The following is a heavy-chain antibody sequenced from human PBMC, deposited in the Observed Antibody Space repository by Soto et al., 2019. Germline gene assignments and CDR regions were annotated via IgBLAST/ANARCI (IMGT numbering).Heavy chain of an antibody. CDR1: GGTFSRYA. CDR3: ARGSSSDDPAMVRGVINYYYGMDV. V-gene: IGHV1-69*01. D-gene: IGHD3-10*01. Sequence: SVKVSCKASGGTFSRYAISLVRLASGQGLEWMGGIIPIFGTANYAQKFQGRVTITADESTSTAYMELSSLRSEDTAVYYCARGSSSDDPAMVRGVINYYYGMDVWGQGTTVTVS. CDR2: IIPIFGTA. J-gene: IGHJ6*02.